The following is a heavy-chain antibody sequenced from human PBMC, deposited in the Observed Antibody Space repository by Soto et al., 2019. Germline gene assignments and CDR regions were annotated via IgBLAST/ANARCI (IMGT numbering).Heavy chain of an antibody. J-gene: IGHJ4*02. V-gene: IGHV1-69*01. Sequence: QVQLVQSGGEVKMPGSSVKVSCKASGGTFSSYAISWVRQAPGQGLEWMGGIIPIFGTANYAQKFQGRVTITADESTSTAYMELSSLRSEDTAVYYCATARVASSYYASGYFDYWGQGTLVTVSS. CDR3: ATARVASSYYASGYFDY. CDR1: GGTFSSYA. CDR2: IIPIFGTA. D-gene: IGHD3-10*01.